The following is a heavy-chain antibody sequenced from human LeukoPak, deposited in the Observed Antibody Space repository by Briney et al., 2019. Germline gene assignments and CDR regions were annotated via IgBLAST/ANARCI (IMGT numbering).Heavy chain of an antibody. Sequence: GASVKVSCKASGYTFTRYYMHWVRQAPGQGLEWMGWINPNSGGTNYAQKFQGRVTMTRDTSISTAYMELSRLRSDDTAVYYCARDPIVVVPAAIDGAESYYYYMDVWGKGTTVTVSS. CDR1: GYTFTRYY. D-gene: IGHD2-2*01. CDR2: INPNSGGT. J-gene: IGHJ6*03. CDR3: ARDPIVVVPAAIDGAESYYYYMDV. V-gene: IGHV1-2*02.